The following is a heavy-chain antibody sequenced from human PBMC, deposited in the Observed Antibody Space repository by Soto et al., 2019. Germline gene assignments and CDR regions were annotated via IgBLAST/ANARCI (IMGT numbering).Heavy chain of an antibody. CDR1: GFIFTNYA. V-gene: IGHV3-23*01. J-gene: IGHJ4*02. Sequence: EVQLLESGGGLVQAGGSLRLSCAASGFIFTNYALSWVRQAPGKGLEWVAGVSGSGGSSYYADSVKARFTVSRDNSRSTLYLQMSSLRAEDTAIYYCAKALYGSSSSPIDYWGQGTLVTVSS. D-gene: IGHD6-13*01. CDR2: VSGSGGSS. CDR3: AKALYGSSSSPIDY.